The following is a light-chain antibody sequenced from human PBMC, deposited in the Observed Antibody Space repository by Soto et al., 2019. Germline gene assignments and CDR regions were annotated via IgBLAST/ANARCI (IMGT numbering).Light chain of an antibody. J-gene: IGKJ5*01. CDR3: QQRNIWPPVT. CDR1: PSVTNF. Sequence: PGERATLSCRASPSVTNFLAWYQQKPGQAPRLLIYGAFNRATGIPARFSGSGSGTHFTLTISSLEPEDFAVYYCQQRNIWPPVTFGQGTRLEIK. CDR2: GAF. V-gene: IGKV3-11*01.